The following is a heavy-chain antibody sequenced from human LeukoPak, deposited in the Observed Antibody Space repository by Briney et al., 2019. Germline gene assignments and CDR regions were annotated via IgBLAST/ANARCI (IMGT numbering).Heavy chain of an antibody. V-gene: IGHV3-33*01. CDR3: AREDSSGWADY. J-gene: IGHJ4*02. CDR2: IWYDGSNK. CDR1: GFTFSSYG. D-gene: IGHD6-19*01. Sequence: PGGSLRLSCAASGFTFSSYGMHWVRQAPGKGLEWVAVIWYDGSNKYYADSVEGRFTISRDNSKNTLYLQMNSLRAEDTAVYYCAREDSSGWADYWGQGTLVTVSS.